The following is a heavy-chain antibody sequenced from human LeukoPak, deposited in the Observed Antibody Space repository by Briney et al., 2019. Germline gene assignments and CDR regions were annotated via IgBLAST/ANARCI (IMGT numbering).Heavy chain of an antibody. CDR1: GFTFSNSA. Sequence: GGSLRLSCAASGFTFSNSAMNWVRQAPGKGPEWVSVISGGGGSTFYADFVKGRFTISRDNSKNTLYLQMNSLRAEDTAVYYCAKARYSGYAFDAFDMWGQGTMVSVSS. CDR2: ISGGGGST. J-gene: IGHJ3*02. V-gene: IGHV3-23*01. CDR3: AKARYSGYAFDAFDM. D-gene: IGHD5-12*01.